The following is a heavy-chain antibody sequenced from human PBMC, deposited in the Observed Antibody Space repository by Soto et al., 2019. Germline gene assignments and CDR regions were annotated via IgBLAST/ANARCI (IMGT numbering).Heavy chain of an antibody. Sequence: EVPLVESGGGLVQPGGSLRLSCAASGFTFSSYAMHWVRQAPGKGLEYVSAISSNGGSTYYANSVKGRFTISRDNSKNTLYLQMGSLRAEDMAVYYCARGGIAAAGKPWGYYYGMDVWGQGTTVTVSS. V-gene: IGHV3-64*01. J-gene: IGHJ6*02. CDR2: ISSNGGST. CDR1: GFTFSSYA. CDR3: ARGGIAAAGKPWGYYYGMDV. D-gene: IGHD6-13*01.